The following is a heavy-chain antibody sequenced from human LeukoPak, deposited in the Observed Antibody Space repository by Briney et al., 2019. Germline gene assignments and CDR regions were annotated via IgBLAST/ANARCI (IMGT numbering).Heavy chain of an antibody. CDR2: INSDGNST. CDR3: ARRRDGYNDRGY. D-gene: IGHD5-24*01. V-gene: IGHV3-74*01. Sequence: SGGSLRLSCAASGFTFSSYWMHWVRQAPGKGLVWVSRINSDGNSTSYADSVKGRFTISRDNAKNTLYLQMNSLRAEDTAVYYCARRRDGYNDRGYWGQGTLVTVSS. J-gene: IGHJ4*02. CDR1: GFTFSSYW.